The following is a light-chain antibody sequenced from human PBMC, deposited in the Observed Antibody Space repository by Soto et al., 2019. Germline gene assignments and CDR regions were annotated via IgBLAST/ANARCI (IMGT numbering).Light chain of an antibody. CDR1: QGVSSH. J-gene: IGKJ5*01. Sequence: EIVLTHAPATLSLSQGERATLSCRASQGVSSHLAWYQQKPGQAPRLLIYDASNRATGIPARFSGSGSGTDFTLTISGLEPEDFAVYYCQQRTNRPPITFGQGTRMENK. CDR2: DAS. V-gene: IGKV3-11*01. CDR3: QQRTNRPPIT.